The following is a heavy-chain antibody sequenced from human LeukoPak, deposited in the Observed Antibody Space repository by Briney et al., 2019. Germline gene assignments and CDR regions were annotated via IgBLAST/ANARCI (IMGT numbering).Heavy chain of an antibody. V-gene: IGHV1-69*05. CDR3: ACSWPLDY. J-gene: IGHJ4*02. CDR2: IIPIFGTA. CDR1: GGTFSSYA. Sequence: SVKVSCKASGGTFSSYAISWVRQAPGQGLEWMGGIIPIFGTANYAQKFQGRVTMTRDTSTSTVYMELSSLRSEDTAVYYCACSWPLDYWGQGTLVTVSS. D-gene: IGHD6-13*01.